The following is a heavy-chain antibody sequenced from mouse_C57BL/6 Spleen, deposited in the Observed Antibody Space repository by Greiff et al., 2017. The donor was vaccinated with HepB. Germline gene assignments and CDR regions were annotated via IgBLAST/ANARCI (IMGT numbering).Heavy chain of an antibody. Sequence: VQLQQSGPELVKPGASVKISCKASGYAFSSSWMNWVKQRPGKGLEWIGRIYPGDGDTNYNGKFKGKATLTADKSSSTAYMQRSSLTSEDSAVYFCARGGTTVVSYYAMDYWGQGTSVTVSS. V-gene: IGHV1-82*01. CDR1: GYAFSSSW. J-gene: IGHJ4*01. D-gene: IGHD1-1*01. CDR3: ARGGTTVVSYYAMDY. CDR2: IYPGDGDT.